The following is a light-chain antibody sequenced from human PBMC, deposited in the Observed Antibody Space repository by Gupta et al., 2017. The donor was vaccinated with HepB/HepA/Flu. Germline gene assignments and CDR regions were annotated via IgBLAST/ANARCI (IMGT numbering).Light chain of an antibody. CDR3: QQSYSTRWT. CDR2: AAS. Sequence: DIQITPSPSSLSASVGDRVTITCRASQSISSYLNWYQQKPGKAPKLLIYAASSLQSGVPSRFSGSGTGTDFTLTISSLQPEDFATDYCQQSYSTRWTFGQGTKVEIK. J-gene: IGKJ1*01. CDR1: QSISSY. V-gene: IGKV1-39*01.